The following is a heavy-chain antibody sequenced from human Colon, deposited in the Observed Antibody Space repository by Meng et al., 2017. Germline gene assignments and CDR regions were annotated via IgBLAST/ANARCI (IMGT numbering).Heavy chain of an antibody. J-gene: IGHJ4*02. Sequence: QVELRQGGGGMLKPSEALSRPCAADGGSFSDYYLTCSRQPPGKGLEWVGEIHPSGSTYYSPSLQSRVTITLDTSKNQFSLTLSSMTAADTAVYYCARGVDWAKSGNFWGQGTLVTVSS. V-gene: IGHV4-34*01. CDR2: IHPSGST. CDR1: GGSFSDYY. D-gene: IGHD3-9*01. CDR3: ARGVDWAKSGNF.